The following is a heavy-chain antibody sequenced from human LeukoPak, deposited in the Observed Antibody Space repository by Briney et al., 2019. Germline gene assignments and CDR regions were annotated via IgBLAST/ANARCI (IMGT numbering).Heavy chain of an antibody. D-gene: IGHD3-9*01. V-gene: IGHV1-18*01. J-gene: IGHJ3*02. Sequence: ASVKVSCKTSGYTFITYGISWVRQAPGQGLEWMGWITAYNGNTKYAQKLQDRVTMTTDTSTSTAYMELRSLRSDGTAVYYCARVNYDILTGYYIPHAFDIWGQGTMVTVSS. CDR3: ARVNYDILTGYYIPHAFDI. CDR2: ITAYNGNT. CDR1: GYTFITYG.